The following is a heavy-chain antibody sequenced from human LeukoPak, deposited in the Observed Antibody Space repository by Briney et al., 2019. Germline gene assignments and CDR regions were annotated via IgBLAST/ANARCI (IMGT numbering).Heavy chain of an antibody. J-gene: IGHJ3*02. V-gene: IGHV1-46*01. CDR1: GSTFTNYY. Sequence: GASVKVSCKASGSTFTNYYIHWVRQAPGQGLEWMGIINPSGGSTSYAQKFQDRVTLTRDTSISTAYMELSRLRSDDTAVYYCARDRPSWANAFDIWGQGTMVTVSS. CDR3: ARDRPSWANAFDI. CDR2: INPSGGST.